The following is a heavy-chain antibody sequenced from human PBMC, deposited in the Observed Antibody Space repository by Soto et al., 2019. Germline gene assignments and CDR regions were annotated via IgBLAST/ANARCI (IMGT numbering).Heavy chain of an antibody. D-gene: IGHD1-26*01. Sequence: PGGSLSLSCSTSGFFFTDYFMSWIRQAPGKGLEWVSYISPSGDVTHYADSVKGRFTISRDNTKNSLFLQMSSLRDDDTAVYYCARQLERRVGAASHWGQGTRVSVSS. J-gene: IGHJ4*02. V-gene: IGHV3-11*01. CDR3: ARQLERRVGAASH. CDR2: ISPSGDVT. CDR1: GFFFTDYF.